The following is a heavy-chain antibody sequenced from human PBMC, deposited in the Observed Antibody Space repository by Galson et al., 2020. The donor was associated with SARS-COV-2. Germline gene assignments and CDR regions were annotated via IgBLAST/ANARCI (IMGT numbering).Heavy chain of an antibody. CDR2: ISYDGGLK. Sequence: GESLKISCAASGFTYSNFAMHWVRQAPGKGLESVALISYDGGLKFYSDSVKGRFTISRDNSKNTLYLEMNSLRAEDTAVYYCARVFDYWGQGTLVTVSA. J-gene: IGHJ4*02. CDR1: GFTYSNFA. V-gene: IGHV3-30*04. CDR3: ARVFDY.